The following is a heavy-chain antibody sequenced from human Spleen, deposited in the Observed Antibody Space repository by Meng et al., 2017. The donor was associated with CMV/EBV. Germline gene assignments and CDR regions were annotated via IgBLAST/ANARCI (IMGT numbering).Heavy chain of an antibody. J-gene: IGHJ5*02. CDR2: ISSRGRTI. CDR1: GFTFSEYG. D-gene: IGHD1-20*01. CDR3: ARREEDNWNDIPMSWFDP. Sequence: GESLKISCAASGFTFSEYGMSWIRQTPGKGLESVSYISSRGRTIYYADSVQGRFTISRDNAKNSLYLQMNSRTAGDTAVYYCARREEDNWNDIPMSWFDPWGQGTLVTVSS. V-gene: IGHV3-11*01.